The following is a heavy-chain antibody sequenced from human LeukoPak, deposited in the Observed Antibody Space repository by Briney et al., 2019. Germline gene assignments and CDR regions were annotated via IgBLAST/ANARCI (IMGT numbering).Heavy chain of an antibody. Sequence: GGSLRLSCAASGFTFSDYYMSWVRQAPGKGLEWVSYISSSGSTIYYADSVKGRFTISRDNAKNSLYLQMNSLRAEDTAVYYCASDYDFWSGYSSYGMDVWGQGTTVTVSS. CDR1: GFTFSDYY. J-gene: IGHJ6*02. D-gene: IGHD3-3*01. CDR3: ASDYDFWSGYSSYGMDV. CDR2: ISSSGSTI. V-gene: IGHV3-11*01.